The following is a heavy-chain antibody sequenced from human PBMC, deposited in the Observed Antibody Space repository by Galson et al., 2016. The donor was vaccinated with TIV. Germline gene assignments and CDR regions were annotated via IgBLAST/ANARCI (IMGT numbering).Heavy chain of an antibody. CDR2: IYTGGNT. CDR1: GFTVSRNY. Sequence: SLRLSCAASGFTVSRNYMSWVRQAPGKGLEWVSIIYTGGNTYYADSVEGRFTMSRETSMNTVYLRMDSLRADDTAIYYCARDNNWNYANDAFDLWGQGTMVTVSS. D-gene: IGHD1-7*01. J-gene: IGHJ3*01. CDR3: ARDNNWNYANDAFDL. V-gene: IGHV3-53*01.